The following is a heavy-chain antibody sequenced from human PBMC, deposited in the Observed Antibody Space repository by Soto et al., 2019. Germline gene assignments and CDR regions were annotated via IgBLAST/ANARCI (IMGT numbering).Heavy chain of an antibody. D-gene: IGHD2-2*01. J-gene: IGHJ4*02. Sequence: SETLSLTCTVSGGSISSYYWSWIRQPPGKGLEWIGYIYYSGSTHYNPSLGSRVTISVATSKNQFSLKLTSVTAADTAVYYCVRHCGEASCLFEHWGQGTLVTVSS. CDR3: VRHCGEASCLFEH. CDR1: GGSISSYY. CDR2: IYYSGST. V-gene: IGHV4-59*08.